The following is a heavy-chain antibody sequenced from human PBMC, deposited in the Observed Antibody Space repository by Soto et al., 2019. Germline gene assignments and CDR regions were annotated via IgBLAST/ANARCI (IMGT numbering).Heavy chain of an antibody. Sequence: QITLKESGPTLVKPTQTPTRTCTLSGFSLTSAGVGLGWIRQPPRKALGWLALIYWDDDKRYSPSLESRLTITKDTSKNQVVLTMTNMDPVDTATYYCAHTMAPRISDYWGQGTQVTVSS. V-gene: IGHV2-5*02. CDR3: AHTMAPRISDY. CDR2: IYWDDDK. J-gene: IGHJ4*02. CDR1: GFSLTSAGVG.